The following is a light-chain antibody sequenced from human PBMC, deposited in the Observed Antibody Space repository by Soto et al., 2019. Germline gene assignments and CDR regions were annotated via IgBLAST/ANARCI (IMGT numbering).Light chain of an antibody. CDR1: QSVGSN. J-gene: IGKJ1*01. V-gene: IGKV3-15*01. CDR3: QQRNGWPRT. Sequence: EKVMTQSPGSLSVSPGERAALSCRASQSVGSNLAWYQRKPGQAPRLLIYGASTRATGIPSRFSGSGSGTEFTLTISSLQSEDFAVYYCQQRNGWPRTFGQGTKVEIK. CDR2: GAS.